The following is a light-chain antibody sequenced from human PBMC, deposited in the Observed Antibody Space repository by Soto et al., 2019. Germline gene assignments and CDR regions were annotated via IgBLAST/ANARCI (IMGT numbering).Light chain of an antibody. Sequence: ETVLTQSPATLSLSPGERATLSCRASQDVNSYLAWYQQKPGQAPRLLIYEASNRATGIPARFSGSGPGTDFTLTISSREPEDFAVYYCQHRSNWHITFGQGTRLEIK. CDR3: QHRSNWHIT. CDR1: QDVNSY. J-gene: IGKJ5*01. CDR2: EAS. V-gene: IGKV3D-11*01.